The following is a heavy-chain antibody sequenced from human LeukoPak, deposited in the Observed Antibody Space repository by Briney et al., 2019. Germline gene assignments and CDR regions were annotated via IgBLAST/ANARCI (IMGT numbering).Heavy chain of an antibody. J-gene: IGHJ4*02. D-gene: IGHD1-26*01. CDR1: GYTFTSYD. V-gene: IGHV1-8*01. CDR2: MNPNSGNT. CDR3: AREGRMGASDY. Sequence: ASVKVSCKASGYTFTSYDINWVRQATGQGLEWMGWMNPNSGNTGYAQKFQGRVTMTRDTSTSTVYMELSSLRSEDTAVYYCAREGRMGASDYWGQGTLVTVSS.